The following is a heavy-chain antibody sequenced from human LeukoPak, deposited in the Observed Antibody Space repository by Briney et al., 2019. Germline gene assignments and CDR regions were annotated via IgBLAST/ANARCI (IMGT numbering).Heavy chain of an antibody. CDR3: ALGFGELSGYYFDY. J-gene: IGHJ4*02. Sequence: ETLSLTCTVSGGSISSYYWSWIRQPPGKGLEWIGIIYPGDSDTRYSPSFQGQVTISADKSISTAYLQWSSLKASDTAMYYCALGFGELSGYYFDYWGQGTLVTVSS. CDR1: GGSISSYY. D-gene: IGHD3-10*01. V-gene: IGHV5-51*01. CDR2: IYPGDSDT.